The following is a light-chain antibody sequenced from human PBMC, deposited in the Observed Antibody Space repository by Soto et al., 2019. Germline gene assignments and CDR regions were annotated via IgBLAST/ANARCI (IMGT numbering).Light chain of an antibody. J-gene: IGKJ1*01. CDR2: AAS. V-gene: IGKV1-39*01. CDR3: QQSYTIPWM. CDR1: QTISTY. Sequence: DIHICQYPSSQSAYVGETGTITCRAGQTISTYVNWYQQKPGKAPKVLIYAASTLQSGVPSRFSGSGSGADFTLTIISLQPDDFATYYCQQSYTIPWMFGQGTKVDIK.